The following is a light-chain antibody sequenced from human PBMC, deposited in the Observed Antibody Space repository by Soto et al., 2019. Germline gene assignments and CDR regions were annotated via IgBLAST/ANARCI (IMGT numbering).Light chain of an antibody. Sequence: QSALTQPASVSGSPGQSITISCTGTSSDIGAYDYVSWFQQYPGKAPTLLIYEVTFRPSGVASRFSGSKSGNTASLTIAVHQTEDESDYDCGTYASDTLILGGGTNLTVL. CDR3: GTYASDTLI. J-gene: IGLJ2*01. V-gene: IGLV2-14*01. CDR1: SSDIGAYDY. CDR2: EVT.